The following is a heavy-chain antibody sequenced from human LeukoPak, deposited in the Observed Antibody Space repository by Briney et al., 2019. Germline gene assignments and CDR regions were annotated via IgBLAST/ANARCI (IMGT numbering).Heavy chain of an antibody. Sequence: ASVKVSCKASGGTFRSYTIIWVRQAPGQGLEWMGGIIPIFGTANYAQKFQGRVTITADESTCTAYMELSSLRSEDTAVYYCARVFTPINGYGSGSYSFLGSLDPWGQGTLVTVSS. D-gene: IGHD3-10*01. CDR2: IIPIFGTA. CDR1: GGTFRSYT. V-gene: IGHV1-69*13. CDR3: ARVFTPINGYGSGSYSFLGSLDP. J-gene: IGHJ5*02.